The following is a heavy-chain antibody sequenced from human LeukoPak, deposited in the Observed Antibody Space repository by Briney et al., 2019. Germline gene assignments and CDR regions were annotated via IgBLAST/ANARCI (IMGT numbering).Heavy chain of an antibody. Sequence: GGSLRLSCAAYGFTFSSYAMHWVRQAPGKGLEWVAVISYDGSNKYYADSVKGRFTISRDNSKNTLYLQMNSLRAEDTAVYYCARVLTDPRYGSGSGYFDYWGQGTLVTVSS. CDR1: GFTFSSYA. CDR3: ARVLTDPRYGSGSGYFDY. J-gene: IGHJ4*02. CDR2: ISYDGSNK. V-gene: IGHV3-30*04. D-gene: IGHD3-10*01.